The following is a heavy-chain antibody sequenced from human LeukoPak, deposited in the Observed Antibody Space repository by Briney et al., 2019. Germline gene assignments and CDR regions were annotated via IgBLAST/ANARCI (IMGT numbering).Heavy chain of an antibody. D-gene: IGHD5-18*01. CDR3: ARGTGEGYTYGRYYFDY. CDR2: INPNSGVT. Sequence: ASVKVSCKASRYTFTGYYMHWVRQAPGQGLEWMGWINPNSGVTDYAQNFQGRVTMTRDTSISTAYVELSRLRPDDTAVYYCARGTGEGYTYGRYYFDYWGQGTLVTVSS. V-gene: IGHV1-2*02. J-gene: IGHJ4*02. CDR1: RYTFTGYY.